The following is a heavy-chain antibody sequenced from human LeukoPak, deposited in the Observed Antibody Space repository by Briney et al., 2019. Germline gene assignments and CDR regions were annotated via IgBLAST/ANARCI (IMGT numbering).Heavy chain of an antibody. Sequence: PGGSLRLSCAVSGFTLSNSWMHWVRQAPGKGLEWVCFIRSKAYGGTTEYAASVKGRFTISRDASKSIAYLQMNSLKTEDTAVYYCTRGVVVTAIRKIDYWGQGTLVTVSS. J-gene: IGHJ4*02. V-gene: IGHV3-49*04. CDR1: GFTLSNSW. CDR3: TRGVVVTAIRKIDY. CDR2: IRSKAYGGTT. D-gene: IGHD2-21*02.